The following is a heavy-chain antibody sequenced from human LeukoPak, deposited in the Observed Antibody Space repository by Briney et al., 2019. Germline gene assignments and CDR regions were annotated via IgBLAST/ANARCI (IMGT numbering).Heavy chain of an antibody. CDR3: ARGTEWETTHDY. J-gene: IGHJ4*02. D-gene: IGHD1-26*01. CDR2: IIPIFGTA. V-gene: IGHV1-69*13. CDR1: GGTSSSYA. Sequence: ASVKVSCKASGGTSSSYAISWVRQAPGQGLEWMGGIIPIFGTANYAQKFQGRVTITADESTSTAYMELSSLSSEDTAVYYCARGTEWETTHDYWGQGTLVTVSS.